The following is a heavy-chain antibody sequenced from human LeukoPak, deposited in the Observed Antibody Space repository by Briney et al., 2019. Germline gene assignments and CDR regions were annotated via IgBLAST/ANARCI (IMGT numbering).Heavy chain of an antibody. CDR2: INPTSGST. D-gene: IGHD6-6*01. J-gene: IGHJ4*02. V-gene: IGHV1-46*01. Sequence: ASVKVSCKASGYTFTSYHMHWVRLAPGQGLEWMGIINPTSGSTTYAQKFQDRVTMTRDTSTTTVYMDLSSLRSEDTAVYYCARMGAARRIYYFDFWGQGTLVTVSS. CDR3: ARMGAARRIYYFDF. CDR1: GYTFTSYH.